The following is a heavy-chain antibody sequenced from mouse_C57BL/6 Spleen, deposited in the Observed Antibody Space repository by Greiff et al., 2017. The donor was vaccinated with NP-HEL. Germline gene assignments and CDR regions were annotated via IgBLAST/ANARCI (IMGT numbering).Heavy chain of an antibody. Sequence: QVQLQQPGAELVKPGASVKLSCKASGYTFTSYWMQWVKQRPGQGLEWIGEIDPSDSYTNYNQKFKGKATLTVDTSSSTAYMQLSSLTSEDSAVYYCARSRSLPLSYYAMDYWGQGTSVTVSS. CDR3: ARSRSLPLSYYAMDY. D-gene: IGHD1-1*02. V-gene: IGHV1-50*01. CDR2: IDPSDSYT. J-gene: IGHJ4*01. CDR1: GYTFTSYW.